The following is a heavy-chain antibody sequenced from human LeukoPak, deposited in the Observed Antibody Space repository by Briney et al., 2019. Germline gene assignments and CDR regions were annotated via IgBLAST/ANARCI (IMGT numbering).Heavy chain of an antibody. CDR1: GGSFSGYY. CDR3: ARGGYIGANRNAFDI. J-gene: IGHJ3*02. V-gene: IGHV4-34*01. Sequence: SETLSLTCAVYGGSFSGYYWSWIRQPPGKGLEWIGEVNHSGSTNYNPSLKSRVTISVDTSNSQFSLKLTSVTAADTALYYCARGGYIGANRNAFDIWGQGTMVTVSS. D-gene: IGHD5-24*01. CDR2: VNHSGST.